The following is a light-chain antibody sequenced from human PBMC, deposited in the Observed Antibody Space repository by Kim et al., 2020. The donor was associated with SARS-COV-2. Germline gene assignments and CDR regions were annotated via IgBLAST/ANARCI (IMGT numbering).Light chain of an antibody. CDR1: QTITTY. V-gene: IGKV1-39*01. Sequence: DIQMTQSPSSLSASVGDRVTITCRTSQTITTYLNWYQQKPGKAPSLLIYLASRLQSGVPSRFSGSGSGIDFTLTISSLQPEDFATYYCQQSYRTPHTFGQGTKLEI. J-gene: IGKJ2*01. CDR2: LAS. CDR3: QQSYRTPHT.